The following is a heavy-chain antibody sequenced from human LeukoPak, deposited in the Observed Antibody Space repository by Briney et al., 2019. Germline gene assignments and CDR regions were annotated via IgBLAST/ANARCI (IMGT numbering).Heavy chain of an antibody. D-gene: IGHD5-18*01. CDR1: GGSISSYY. Sequence: SETLSLTCTVSGGSISSYYRSWIRQPAGKGLEWIGRIYTSGSTNYNPSLKSRVTMSVDTSKNQFSLKLSSVTAADTAVYYCARERGYSYGSGYYYYGMDVWGQGTTVTVSS. CDR2: IYTSGST. CDR3: ARERGYSYGSGYYYYGMDV. V-gene: IGHV4-4*07. J-gene: IGHJ6*02.